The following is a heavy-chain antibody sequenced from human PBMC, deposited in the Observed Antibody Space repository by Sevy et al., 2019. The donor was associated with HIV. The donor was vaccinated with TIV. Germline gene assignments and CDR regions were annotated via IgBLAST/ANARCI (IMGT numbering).Heavy chain of an antibody. J-gene: IGHJ4*02. CDR2: FDPEDDET. D-gene: IGHD3-22*01. V-gene: IGHV1-24*01. Sequence: ASVKVSCKVSGYSVIEFSMHWVRQAPGKGLEWMGTFDPEDDETIYAQKIQGRVTMTEDTSTDTAYMELSSLRSEDTAGYYCATTKDYYDSSGYPFDYWGQGTLVTVSS. CDR1: GYSVIEFS. CDR3: ATTKDYYDSSGYPFDY.